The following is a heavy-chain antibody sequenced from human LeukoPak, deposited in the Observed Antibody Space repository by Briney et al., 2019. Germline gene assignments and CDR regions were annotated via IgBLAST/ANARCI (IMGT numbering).Heavy chain of an antibody. V-gene: IGHV1-69*05. Sequence: GASVKVSCKASGGTFSSYAISWVRQAPGQGLEWMGGIIPIFGTANYAQKFQGRVTITTDESTSTAYMELSSLRSEDTAVYYCAIDHCSSTSCYGSDEIDYWGQGTLVTVSS. D-gene: IGHD2-2*01. CDR2: IIPIFGTA. CDR3: AIDHCSSTSCYGSDEIDY. CDR1: GGTFSSYA. J-gene: IGHJ4*02.